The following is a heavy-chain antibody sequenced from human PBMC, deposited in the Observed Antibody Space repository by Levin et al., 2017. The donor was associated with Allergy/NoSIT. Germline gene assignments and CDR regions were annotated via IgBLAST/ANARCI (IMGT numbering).Heavy chain of an antibody. CDR2: ISWNSGSI. Sequence: PGGSLRLSCAASGFTFDDYAMHWVRQAPGKGLEWVSGISWNSGSIGYADSVKGRFTISRDNAKNSLYLQMNSLRAEDTALYYCAKDINPGGYSGYDPEAYFDYWGQGTLVTVSS. V-gene: IGHV3-9*01. CDR3: AKDINPGGYSGYDPEAYFDY. CDR1: GFTFDDYA. J-gene: IGHJ4*02. D-gene: IGHD5-12*01.